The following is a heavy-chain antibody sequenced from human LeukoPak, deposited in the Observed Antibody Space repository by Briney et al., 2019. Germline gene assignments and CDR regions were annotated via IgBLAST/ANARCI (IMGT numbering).Heavy chain of an antibody. J-gene: IGHJ5*02. Sequence: PSETLSLTCTVSGGSISSGSYYWNWIRQPAGKGLEWIGRIYTSGSTNYNPSLKSRVTISVDTSKNQFSLKLSSVTAADTAVYYCAREGLNMVRGVIPKEAWGWFDPWGQGTLVTVSS. D-gene: IGHD3-10*01. CDR2: IYTSGST. V-gene: IGHV4-61*02. CDR1: GGSISSGSYY. CDR3: AREGLNMVRGVIPKEAWGWFDP.